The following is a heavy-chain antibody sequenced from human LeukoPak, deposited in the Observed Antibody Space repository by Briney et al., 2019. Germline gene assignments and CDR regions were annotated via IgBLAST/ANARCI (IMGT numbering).Heavy chain of an antibody. CDR3: ARTITMFGALGYFDY. Sequence: PSETLSLTCTVSGGSTSSHYRSWIRQPPGKGLEWIGYIHSSGGTNYNPALKSRVTFSVDTSKNQFSLRLSSVTAADTAVYYCARTITMFGALGYFDYWGQGTLVTVSS. V-gene: IGHV4-59*08. CDR2: IHSSGGT. CDR1: GGSTSSHY. J-gene: IGHJ4*02. D-gene: IGHD3-3*01.